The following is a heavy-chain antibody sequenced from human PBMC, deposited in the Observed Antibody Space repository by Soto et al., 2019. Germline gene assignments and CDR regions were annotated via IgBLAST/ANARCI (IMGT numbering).Heavy chain of an antibody. V-gene: IGHV3-30-3*01. CDR2: ISYDGSNK. CDR1: GFTFSSYA. Sequence: LRLSCAASGFTFSSYAMHWVRQAPGKGLEWVAVISYDGSNKYYADSVKGRFTISRDNSKNTLYLQMNSLRAEDTAVYYCARGPSRWPWEQQLVIPSDAFDIWGQGTMVTVSS. CDR3: ARGPSRWPWEQQLVIPSDAFDI. D-gene: IGHD6-13*01. J-gene: IGHJ3*02.